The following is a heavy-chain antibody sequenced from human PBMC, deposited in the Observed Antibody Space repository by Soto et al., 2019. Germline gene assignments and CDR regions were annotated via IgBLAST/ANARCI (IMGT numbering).Heavy chain of an antibody. D-gene: IGHD3-10*01. CDR1: GGTFSSYA. J-gene: IGHJ4*01. Sequence: GASVKVSCKASGGTFSSYAISWVRQAPGQGLEWMGGIIPIFGTANYAQKFQGRVTITADESTSTAYMELSSLRSEDTAVYYCARGSPYGSGSYYSIDYWGHGTLVTVSS. V-gene: IGHV1-69*13. CDR2: IIPIFGTA. CDR3: ARGSPYGSGSYYSIDY.